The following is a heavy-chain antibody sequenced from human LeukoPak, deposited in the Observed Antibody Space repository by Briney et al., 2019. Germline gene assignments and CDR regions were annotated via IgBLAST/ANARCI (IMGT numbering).Heavy chain of an antibody. D-gene: IGHD3-22*01. CDR1: GYTFTDYY. V-gene: IGHV1-2*02. Sequence: ASVKVSCKASGYTFTDYYMHWVRQAPGQGLEWMGWINVNSGGTNSAPKFQGRVTMTRDTSISTAYMDLSRLRSDDTAVYYRARAYVGTYYYDSSGYYVFDYWGQGTLVTVSS. J-gene: IGHJ4*02. CDR3: ARAYVGTYYYDSSGYYVFDY. CDR2: INVNSGGT.